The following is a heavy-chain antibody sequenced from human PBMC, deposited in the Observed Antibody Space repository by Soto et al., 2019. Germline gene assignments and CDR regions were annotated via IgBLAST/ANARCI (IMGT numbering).Heavy chain of an antibody. J-gene: IGHJ5*02. CDR3: TRYYDSSGYRYWFDP. V-gene: IGHV1-69*13. D-gene: IGHD3-22*01. CDR1: GGTFSSCA. Sequence: ASVKVSCKASGGTFSSCAISWVRQAPGQGLEWMGGIIPIFGTANYAQKFQGRVTITADESTSTAYMELSSLRSEDTAVYYCTRYYDSSGYRYWFDPWGQGTLVTVSS. CDR2: IIPIFGTA.